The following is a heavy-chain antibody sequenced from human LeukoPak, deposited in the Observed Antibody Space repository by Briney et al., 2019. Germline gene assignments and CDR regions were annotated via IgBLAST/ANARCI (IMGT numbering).Heavy chain of an antibody. CDR2: IYWDDDK. CDR1: GFSLSTNDVG. V-gene: IGHV2-5*02. Sequence: SGPTLLKPTQTLTLTCTFSGFSLSTNDVGVGWIRQPPGEALEWLALIYWDDDKRYSPSQKSRLTITKDTSKNQVVLTMANMDPVDTATYYCAFSKYSRSDFDSWGQGTLVTVSS. J-gene: IGHJ4*02. D-gene: IGHD6-6*01. CDR3: AFSKYSRSDFDS.